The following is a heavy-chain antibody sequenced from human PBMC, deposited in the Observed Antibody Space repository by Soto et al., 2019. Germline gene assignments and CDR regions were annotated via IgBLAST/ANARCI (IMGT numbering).Heavy chain of an antibody. V-gene: IGHV4-59*01. CDR1: GGSISSYY. CDR2: IYYSGST. Sequence: SETLSLTCTVSGGSISSYYWSWIRQPPGKGLEWIGYIYYSGSTNYNPSLKSRVTISVDTSKNQFSLKLSSVTAADTAVYYCARVRPPSHIVVVPAAIESFWFDPWGQGTLVTVSS. J-gene: IGHJ5*02. CDR3: ARVRPPSHIVVVPAAIESFWFDP. D-gene: IGHD2-2*01.